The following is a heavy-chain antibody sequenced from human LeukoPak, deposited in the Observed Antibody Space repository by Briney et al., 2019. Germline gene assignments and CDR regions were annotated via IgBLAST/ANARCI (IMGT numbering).Heavy chain of an antibody. CDR1: GFTVSDYY. V-gene: IGHV3-66*02. J-gene: IGHJ4*02. CDR2: IYSGGST. D-gene: IGHD2-21*01. Sequence: GGSLRLSCAASGFTVSDYYMSWVRQAPGKGLEWVSIIYSGGSTYYADSVKGRFTISRDNSQNTLYLQMNSLRAEDTAVYYCASAEVIAIFDCWGQGTLVTVSS. CDR3: ASAEVIAIFDC.